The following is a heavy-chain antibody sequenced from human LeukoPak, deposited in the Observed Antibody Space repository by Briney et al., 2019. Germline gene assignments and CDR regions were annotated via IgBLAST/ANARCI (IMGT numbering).Heavy chain of an antibody. Sequence: QTLSLTFAISGDSLSSNSAAWNWIRQSPSTGLEWLGRTYYRSKLYNDYAVSVKRRITINPDTSKNQFSLPLTSVTPEDTAVYYCARDGQQLGLIDYWGQGTLVTVSS. D-gene: IGHD6-13*01. V-gene: IGHV6-1*01. CDR1: GDSLSSNSAA. CDR3: ARDGQQLGLIDY. CDR2: TYYRSKLYN. J-gene: IGHJ4*02.